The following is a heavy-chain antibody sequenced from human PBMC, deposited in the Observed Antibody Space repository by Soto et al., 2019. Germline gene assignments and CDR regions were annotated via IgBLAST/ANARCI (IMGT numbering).Heavy chain of an antibody. CDR3: ARDVSSGYYYLDLFDF. CDR2: IWYDGSNK. Sequence: PGGSLRLSCAASGFTFSSYGMHWVRQAPGKGLEWVAVIWYDGSNKYYADSVKGRFTISRDNSKNTLYLQMNSRRAEDTAVYYCARDVSSGYYYLDLFDFWGQGSLVTVSS. J-gene: IGHJ4*02. CDR1: GFTFSSYG. D-gene: IGHD3-22*01. V-gene: IGHV3-33*01.